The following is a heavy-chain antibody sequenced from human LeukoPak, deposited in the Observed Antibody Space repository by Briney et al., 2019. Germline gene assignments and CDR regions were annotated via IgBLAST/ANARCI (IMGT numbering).Heavy chain of an antibody. CDR3: ARDFSEIVASYYFDY. CDR1: GFTFSSYW. CDR2: INSDGSST. J-gene: IGHJ4*02. D-gene: IGHD5-12*01. Sequence: PGGSLRLSCAASGFTFSSYWMHWVRQAPGKGLVWVSRINSDGSSTSYADSVKGRFTISRDNAKNTLYLQMNSLRAEDTAVYYCARDFSEIVASYYFDYWGQGTLVTVSS. V-gene: IGHV3-74*01.